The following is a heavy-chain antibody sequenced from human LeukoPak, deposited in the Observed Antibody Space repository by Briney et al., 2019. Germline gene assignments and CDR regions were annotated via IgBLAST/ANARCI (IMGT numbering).Heavy chain of an antibody. CDR3: ARGGRDSSGYYYEYFDY. V-gene: IGHV3-30-3*01. D-gene: IGHD3-22*01. CDR1: GFTLSSYA. J-gene: IGHJ4*02. Sequence: GGSLRLSCAASGFTLSSYAMHWVRQAPGKGLEWVAVISYDGSNKYYADSVKGRFTISRDNSKDTLYLQMNSLRAEDTAVYYCARGGRDSSGYYYEYFDYWGQGTLVTVSS. CDR2: ISYDGSNK.